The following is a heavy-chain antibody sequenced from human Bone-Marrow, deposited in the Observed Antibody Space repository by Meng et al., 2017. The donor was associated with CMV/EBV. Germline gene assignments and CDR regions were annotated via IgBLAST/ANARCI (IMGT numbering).Heavy chain of an antibody. CDR2: IYYSGST. J-gene: IGHJ5*02. D-gene: IGHD1-1*01. Sequence: CNVSGGSIRGGGYYWSWIRQLPGQGLEWIGYIYYSGSTYYNPSLKSRVPISVDTSKNQFSLNVTSVTAADTAVYYCARDPNGNNWFDPWGQGTLVTVSS. CDR1: GGSIRGGGYY. V-gene: IGHV4-31*03. CDR3: ARDPNGNNWFDP.